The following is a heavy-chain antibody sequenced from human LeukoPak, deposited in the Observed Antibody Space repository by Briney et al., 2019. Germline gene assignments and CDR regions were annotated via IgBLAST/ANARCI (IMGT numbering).Heavy chain of an antibody. CDR1: GGSFSGYY. D-gene: IGHD1-26*01. Sequence: SETLSLTCAVYGGSFSGYYWSWIRQPPGKGLEWIGEINHSGSTNYNPSLKSRVTISVDTSKNQFSLKLSPVTAADTAVYYCARGLSLVGATNDYWGQGTLVTVSS. V-gene: IGHV4-34*01. CDR3: ARGLSLVGATNDY. CDR2: INHSGST. J-gene: IGHJ4*02.